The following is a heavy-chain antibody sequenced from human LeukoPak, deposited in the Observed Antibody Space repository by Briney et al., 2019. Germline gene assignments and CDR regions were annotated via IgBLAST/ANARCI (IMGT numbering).Heavy chain of an antibody. Sequence: GGSPRLSCAASGFTFSSYSMNWVRQAPGKGLEWVSSISSSSSYIYYADSVKGRFTISRDNAKNSLYLQMNSLRAEDTAVYYCARAAMSYSSGQESGYWGQGTLATVSS. D-gene: IGHD6-19*01. V-gene: IGHV3-21*01. J-gene: IGHJ4*02. CDR3: ARAAMSYSSGQESGY. CDR1: GFTFSSYS. CDR2: ISSSSSYI.